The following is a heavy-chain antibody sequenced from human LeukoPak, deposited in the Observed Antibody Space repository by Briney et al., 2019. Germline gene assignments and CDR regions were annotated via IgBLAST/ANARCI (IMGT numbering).Heavy chain of an antibody. CDR1: GDSISSSSYY. V-gene: IGHV4-39*01. D-gene: IGHD6-13*01. Sequence: SETLSLTCTVSGDSISSSSYYWGWIRQPPGKGLEWIGNIYYSGSSYYTPSLKSRVSISVDTSKNQFSLKLTSVTAADTAVYYCATSYSSSWYVGPLDHWGQGTLVTVSS. J-gene: IGHJ4*02. CDR2: IYYSGSS. CDR3: ATSYSSSWYVGPLDH.